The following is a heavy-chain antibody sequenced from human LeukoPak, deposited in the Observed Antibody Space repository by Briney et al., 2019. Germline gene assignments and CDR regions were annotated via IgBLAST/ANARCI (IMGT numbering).Heavy chain of an antibody. J-gene: IGHJ4*02. Sequence: SETLSLTCDVYSGSFSGNYWSWIRQPPGKGLEWIGEINHSGSTNYNPSLKSRVTISVDTSKNQFSLKLSSVTAADTAVYYCARVSSGWYVDHWGQGTLVTVSS. CDR3: ARVSSGWYVDH. CDR2: INHSGST. D-gene: IGHD6-19*01. CDR1: SGSFSGNY. V-gene: IGHV4-34*01.